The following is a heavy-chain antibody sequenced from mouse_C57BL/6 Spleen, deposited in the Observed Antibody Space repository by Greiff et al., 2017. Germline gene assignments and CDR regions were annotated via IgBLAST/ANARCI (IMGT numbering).Heavy chain of an antibody. CDR1: GYTFTSYW. CDR3: ARGAYYYGFDY. CDR2: IDPYDSYT. V-gene: IGHV1-69*01. Sequence: QVQLQQPGAELVMPGASVKLSCKASGYTFTSYWMHWVKQRPGQGLEWIGEIDPYDSYTNYNQKFKGKSTLTVAKSSSTAYMQLSSLTSEDSAVYYCARGAYYYGFDYWGQGTTLTVSS. D-gene: IGHD1-1*01. J-gene: IGHJ2*01.